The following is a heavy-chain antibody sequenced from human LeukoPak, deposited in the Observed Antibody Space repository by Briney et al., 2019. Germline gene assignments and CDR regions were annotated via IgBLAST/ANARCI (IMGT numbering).Heavy chain of an antibody. Sequence: ASVTVSCTASGYTFTSYGISWVRQAPGQGLEWMGWISAYNGNTNYAQKLQGRVTITTDTSTSTAYMELRSLRSDDTAVYYCARDGDQSSSWSSYYYYYGMDVWGQGTTVTVSS. J-gene: IGHJ6*02. V-gene: IGHV1-18*01. CDR3: ARDGDQSSSWSSYYYYYGMDV. CDR1: GYTFTSYG. CDR2: ISAYNGNT. D-gene: IGHD6-13*01.